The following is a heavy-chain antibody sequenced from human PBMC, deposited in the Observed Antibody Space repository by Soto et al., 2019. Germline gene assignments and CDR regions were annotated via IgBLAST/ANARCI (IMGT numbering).Heavy chain of an antibody. V-gene: IGHV1-18*01. Sequence: QVQLVQSGGEVKKPGASVKVSCKASGYTFTNYGISWVRQAPGQGLEWMGWISGYNGNTIYAQNLLGRVTMTTDTPTNTAYMELRSLRSDDTAVYYCARGVGSGSYYNQYNWFDPWGQGTLVTVSS. CDR3: ARGVGSGSYYNQYNWFDP. CDR1: GYTFTNYG. CDR2: ISGYNGNT. D-gene: IGHD3-10*01. J-gene: IGHJ5*02.